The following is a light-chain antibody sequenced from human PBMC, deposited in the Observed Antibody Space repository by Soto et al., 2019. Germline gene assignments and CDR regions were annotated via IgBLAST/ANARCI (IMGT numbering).Light chain of an antibody. Sequence: EIVLTQSPGTLSLSPGERATLSCRASQSVSSSYLAWYQQKPDQAPRLLIYGASSRATGIPDRFSGSGSGTDFTLNISRLEPEACAVYYCQQYGSSPTWTFGQGTKVEIK. CDR1: QSVSSSY. CDR2: GAS. CDR3: QQYGSSPTWT. J-gene: IGKJ1*01. V-gene: IGKV3-20*01.